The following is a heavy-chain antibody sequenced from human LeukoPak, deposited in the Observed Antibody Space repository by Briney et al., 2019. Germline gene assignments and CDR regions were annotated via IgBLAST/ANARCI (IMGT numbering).Heavy chain of an antibody. CDR1: GGSISSSSYY. J-gene: IGHJ3*02. V-gene: IGHV4-39*01. CDR2: IFYSGTT. CDR3: ARLPAATDI. Sequence: SETLSLTCTVSGGSISSSSYYWGWIRQPPGKGLEWIGSIFYSGTTYYNPSLKSRVTVSVDTSKNQFSLKLSSVTAADTAVYYCARLPAATDIWGQGTMVTVSS.